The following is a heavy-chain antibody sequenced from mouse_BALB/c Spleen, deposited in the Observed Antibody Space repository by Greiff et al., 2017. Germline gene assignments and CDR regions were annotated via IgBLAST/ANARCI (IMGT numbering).Heavy chain of an antibody. CDR2: INSNGGST. CDR3: ARPYDGYAMDY. Sequence: EVMLVESGGGLVQPGGSLKLSCAASGFTFSSYGMSWVRQTPDKRLELVATINSNGGSTYYPDSVKGRFTISRDNAKNTLYLQMSSLKSEDTAMYYCARPYDGYAMDYWGQGTSVTVSS. CDR1: GFTFSSYG. V-gene: IGHV5-6-3*01. D-gene: IGHD2-12*01. J-gene: IGHJ4*01.